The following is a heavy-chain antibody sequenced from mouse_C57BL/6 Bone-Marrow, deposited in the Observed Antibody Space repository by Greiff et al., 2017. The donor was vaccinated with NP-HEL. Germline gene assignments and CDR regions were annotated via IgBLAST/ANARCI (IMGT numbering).Heavy chain of an antibody. Sequence: EVKVVESGPGLAKPSQTLSLTCSVTGYSITSDYWNWIRKFPGNKLEYMGYISYSGSTYYNPSLKSRISITRNASKNQYYLQMNSVTTEDTATYYCARGVYTWFAYWGQGTLVTVSA. CDR1: GYSITSDY. CDR2: ISYSGST. J-gene: IGHJ3*01. CDR3: ARGVYTWFAY. V-gene: IGHV3-8*01.